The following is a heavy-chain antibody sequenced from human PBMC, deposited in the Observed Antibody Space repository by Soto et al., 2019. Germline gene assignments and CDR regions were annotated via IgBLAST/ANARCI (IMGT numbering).Heavy chain of an antibody. CDR3: ARAPGIAVAGDSYYFDY. J-gene: IGHJ4*02. V-gene: IGHV4-4*02. Sequence: PSETLSLTCAVSGGSISSSNWWSWVRQPPGKGLEWIGEIYHSGSTNYNPSPKSRVTISVDKSKNQFSLKLSSVTAADTAVYYCARAPGIAVAGDSYYFDYWGQGTLVTVSS. CDR2: IYHSGST. D-gene: IGHD6-19*01. CDR1: GGSISSSNW.